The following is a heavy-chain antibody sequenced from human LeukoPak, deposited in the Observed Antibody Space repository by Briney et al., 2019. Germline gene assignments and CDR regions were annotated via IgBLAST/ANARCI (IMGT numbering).Heavy chain of an antibody. V-gene: IGHV3-53*01. Sequence: GGSLRLSCAASGFTVSSNYMSWVRQAPGKGLEWVSVIYSGGSTYYADSVKGRFTVSRDNSKNTLYLQMDNLRADDTAVYYCTKEGYAGRSGYWGQGTLVTVSS. CDR3: TKEGYAGRSGY. CDR1: GFTVSSNY. D-gene: IGHD2-2*01. J-gene: IGHJ4*02. CDR2: IYSGGST.